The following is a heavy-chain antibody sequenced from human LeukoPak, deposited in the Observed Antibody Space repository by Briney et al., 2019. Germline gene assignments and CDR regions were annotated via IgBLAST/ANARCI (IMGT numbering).Heavy chain of an antibody. Sequence: GGSLRLSCAASGFTFSSYGMHWVRQAPGKGLEWVAVISYDGSNKYYVDSVKGRFTISRDNSKNTLYLQMNSLRAEDTAVYYCAKAQHPPLNMATHYGMDVWGQGTTVTVSS. CDR2: ISYDGSNK. V-gene: IGHV3-30*18. D-gene: IGHD2/OR15-2a*01. CDR3: AKAQHPPLNMATHYGMDV. CDR1: GFTFSSYG. J-gene: IGHJ6*02.